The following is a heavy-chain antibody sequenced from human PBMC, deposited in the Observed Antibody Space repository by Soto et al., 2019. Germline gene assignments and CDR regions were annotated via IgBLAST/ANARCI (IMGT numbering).Heavy chain of an antibody. V-gene: IGHV3-11*01. D-gene: IGHD2-8*01. CDR2: ISSSGSTI. CDR1: GFTFSDYY. Sequence: GSLRLSCAASGFTFSDYYMSWIRQAPGKGLEWVSYISSSGSTIYYADSVKGRFTISRDNAKNSLYLQMNSLRAEDTAVYYCARDGDCTNDVCYTGSGGYYYYMDGWGKGTTVTFSS. J-gene: IGHJ6*03. CDR3: ARDGDCTNDVCYTGSGGYYYYMDG.